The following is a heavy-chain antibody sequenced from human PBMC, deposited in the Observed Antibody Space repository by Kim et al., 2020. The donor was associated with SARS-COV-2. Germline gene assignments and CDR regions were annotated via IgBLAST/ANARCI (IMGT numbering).Heavy chain of an antibody. V-gene: IGHV4-34*01. CDR3: ARDLTAMVNL. CDR1: GGSFSGYY. CDR2: INHSGST. Sequence: SETLSLTCAVYGGSFSGYYWSWIRQPPGKGLEWIGEINHSGSTNYNPSLKSLVTISVDTSKNQFSLKLSSVTAADTAVYYCARDLTAMVNLWGQGTLVTVSS. D-gene: IGHD5-18*01. J-gene: IGHJ4*02.